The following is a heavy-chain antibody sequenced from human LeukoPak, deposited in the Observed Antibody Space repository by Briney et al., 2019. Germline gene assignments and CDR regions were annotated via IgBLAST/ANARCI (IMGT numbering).Heavy chain of an antibody. D-gene: IGHD6-19*01. CDR1: GFTFSSYS. V-gene: IGHV3-48*02. CDR2: ISSSSSTI. Sequence: GGSLRLSCAASGFTFSSYSMNWVRQAPGKGLEWVSYISSSSSTIYYADSVKGRFTISRDNAKNSLYLQMDSLRDEDTAVYYCARDLVLAVAGDYYYYGMDVWGQGTTVTVSS. J-gene: IGHJ6*02. CDR3: ARDLVLAVAGDYYYYGMDV.